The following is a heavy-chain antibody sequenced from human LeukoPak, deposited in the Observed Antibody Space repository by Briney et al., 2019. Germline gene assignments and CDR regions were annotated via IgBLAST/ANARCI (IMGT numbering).Heavy chain of an antibody. D-gene: IGHD5-12*01. V-gene: IGHV3-23*01. J-gene: IGHJ4*02. Sequence: GGSLRLSCAASGFTFSSYAMSWVRQAPGKGLEWVSAISGSGSSTYYADSVKGRFAISRDKNTLYLQMNSLRAEDTAVYYCAKDQSGYDSWGQGTLVTVSS. CDR1: GFTFSSYA. CDR3: AKDQSGYDS. CDR2: ISGSGSST.